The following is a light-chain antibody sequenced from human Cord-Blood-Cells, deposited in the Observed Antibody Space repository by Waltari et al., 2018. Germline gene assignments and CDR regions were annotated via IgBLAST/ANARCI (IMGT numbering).Light chain of an antibody. CDR1: SSHVGGYNY. CDR3: SSYTSSSPYV. Sequence: QSALTQPASVSGSPGQSITISCTGTSSHVGGYNYVSWYQQHPGKAPKLMIYDVSKRPSGVSNRFSGSKSGNTASLTISGLQAEDEADYYCSSYTSSSPYVFGTGTKVTVL. CDR2: DVS. J-gene: IGLJ1*01. V-gene: IGLV2-14*01.